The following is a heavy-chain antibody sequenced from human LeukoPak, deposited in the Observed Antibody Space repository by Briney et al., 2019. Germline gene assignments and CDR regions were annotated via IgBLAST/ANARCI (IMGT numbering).Heavy chain of an antibody. CDR2: IYTSGST. D-gene: IGHD3-16*02. CDR1: GGSISSGSYY. Sequence: SQTLSLACTVSGGSISSGSYYWRWIRQPAGKGLEWIGRIYTSGSTNYNPSLKSRVTISVDTSKNQFSLKLSSVTAADTAVYYCARGPPEMITFGGVIVIRGGYFDYWGQGTLVTVSS. J-gene: IGHJ4*02. V-gene: IGHV4-61*02. CDR3: ARGPPEMITFGGVIVIRGGYFDY.